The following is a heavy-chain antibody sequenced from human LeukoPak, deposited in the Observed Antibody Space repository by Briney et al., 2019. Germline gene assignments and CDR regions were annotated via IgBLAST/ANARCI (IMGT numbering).Heavy chain of an antibody. CDR2: IYYRGST. CDR3: GGSSWYPYYQH. V-gene: IGHV4-59*08. Sequence: SETLSLTCTVSGGSINSYYWSWIRQPPGKGLEWIGYIYYRGSTIYNPSLKSRVTISVDTSKNQFSLKLTSVTAADTAVYYCGGSSWYPYYQHWGRGTLVTVSS. J-gene: IGHJ1*01. D-gene: IGHD6-13*01. CDR1: GGSINSYY.